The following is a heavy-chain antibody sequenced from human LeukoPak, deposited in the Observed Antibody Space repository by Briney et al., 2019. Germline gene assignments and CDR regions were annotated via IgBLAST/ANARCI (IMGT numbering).Heavy chain of an antibody. CDR2: ISYDGRNK. V-gene: IGHV3-30*04. CDR3: ARDAGLAVYSGISPVGYYCIDV. J-gene: IGHJ6*02. CDR1: GFTFCSYA. D-gene: IGHD1-26*01. Sequence: GGSLRLSCAASGFTFCSYAMHRVRQAPGKGLEWVAVISYDGRNKYYADSVRGRFTISRDTSKNTLYLQMNSLRAEDTAVYYCARDAGLAVYSGISPVGYYCIDVWGQGTTVTVSS.